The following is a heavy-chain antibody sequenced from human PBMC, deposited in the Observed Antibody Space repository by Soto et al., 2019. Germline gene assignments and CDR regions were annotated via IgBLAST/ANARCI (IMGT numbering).Heavy chain of an antibody. CDR1: GFTFSSYG. V-gene: IGHV3-30*18. D-gene: IGHD3-3*01. Sequence: GGSLRLSCAASGFTFSSYGMHWVRQAPGKGLEWVAVISYDGSNKYYADSVKGRFTISRDNSKNTLYLQMNSLRAEDTAVYYCAKDVKDFWSGYYFDYWGQGTLVTVSS. J-gene: IGHJ4*02. CDR3: AKDVKDFWSGYYFDY. CDR2: ISYDGSNK.